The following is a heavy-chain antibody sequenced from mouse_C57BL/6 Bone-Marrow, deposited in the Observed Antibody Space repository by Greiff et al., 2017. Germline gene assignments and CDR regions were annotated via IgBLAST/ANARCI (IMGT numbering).Heavy chain of an antibody. CDR3: ARIRSPYYYAMDY. CDR1: GFTFSSYT. J-gene: IGHJ4*01. CDR2: ISGGGGNT. Sequence: DVMLVESGGGLVKPGGSLKLSCAASGFTFSSYTMSWVRQTPEKRLEWVATISGGGGNTYYPDSVKGRFTISRDNAKNTLYLQMSSLRSEDTALYYCARIRSPYYYAMDYWGQGTSVTVSS. D-gene: IGHD1-1*01. V-gene: IGHV5-9*01.